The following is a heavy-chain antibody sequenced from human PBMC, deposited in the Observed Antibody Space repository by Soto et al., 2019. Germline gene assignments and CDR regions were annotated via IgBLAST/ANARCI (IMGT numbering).Heavy chain of an antibody. CDR2: IKPDSGGT. CDR1: GYIFTGFY. V-gene: IGHV1-2*02. J-gene: IGHJ6*02. D-gene: IGHD3-22*01. Sequence: ASVKVSCKASGYIFTGFYIHWVRQAPGQGLEWMGGIKPDSGGTDYAEKFQGRVTMTRDTSINTAYMELSRLRHDDTDVYYCARLKGLFDSRDHTWEAHYNYGLDVWGQGTTVTVSS. CDR3: ARLKGLFDSRDHTWEAHYNYGLDV.